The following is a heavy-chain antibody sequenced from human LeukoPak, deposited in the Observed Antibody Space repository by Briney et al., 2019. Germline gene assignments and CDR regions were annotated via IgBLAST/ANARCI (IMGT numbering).Heavy chain of an antibody. CDR3: ARARDYGDYVEVVDY. CDR2: IYYSGST. J-gene: IGHJ4*02. CDR1: GGSISSSSHY. V-gene: IGHV4-61*05. Sequence: SETLSLTCTVSGGSISSSSHYWSWIRQPPGKGLEWIGYIYYSGSTNYNPSLKSRVTISVDTSKNQFSLKLSSVTAADTAVYYCARARDYGDYVEVVDYWGQGTLVTVSS. D-gene: IGHD4-17*01.